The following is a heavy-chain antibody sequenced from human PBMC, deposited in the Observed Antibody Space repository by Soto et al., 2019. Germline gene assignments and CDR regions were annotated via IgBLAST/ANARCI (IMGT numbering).Heavy chain of an antibody. CDR3: ARGISNIEEIIYGFYLYP. CDR1: GGSITSGAYS. CDR2: ISQSGAT. J-gene: IGHJ5*02. V-gene: IGHV4-30-2*01. Sequence: SETLSLTCAVSGGSITSGAYSWSWIRQPPGKVLEWLGYISQSGATYYNPSLERRVTISIDRSKNAVSLTLSSVTADDTAVYYCARGISNIEEIIYGFYLYPWGPGALVTVSS. D-gene: IGHD3-3*01.